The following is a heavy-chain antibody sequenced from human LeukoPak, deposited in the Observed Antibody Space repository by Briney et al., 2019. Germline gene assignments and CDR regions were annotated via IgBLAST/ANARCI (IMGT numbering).Heavy chain of an antibody. CDR2: IYYSGST. D-gene: IGHD6-13*01. J-gene: IGHJ4*02. V-gene: IGHV4-39*01. Sequence: SETLSLTCTVSGGSISSYYWGWIRQPPGKGLEWIGSIYYSGSTYYNPSLKSRVTISVDTSKNQFSLKLSSVTAADTAVYYCARHYGPWRSAAGSLDYWGQGTLVTVSS. CDR3: ARHYGPWRSAAGSLDY. CDR1: GGSISSYY.